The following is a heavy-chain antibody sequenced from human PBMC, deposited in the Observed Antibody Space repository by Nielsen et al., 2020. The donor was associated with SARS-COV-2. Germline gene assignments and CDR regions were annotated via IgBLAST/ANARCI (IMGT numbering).Heavy chain of an antibody. CDR3: ARLGYCSSTSCYHYYYYYMDV. D-gene: IGHD2-2*01. Sequence: ASVKVSCKASGYTFTSYGISWVRQAPGQGLEWMGWISAYNGNTNYAQKLQGRVTMTTDTSTSTAYMELRSLRSDDTAVYHCARLGYCSSTSCYHYYYYYMDVWGKGTTVTVSS. J-gene: IGHJ6*03. CDR2: ISAYNGNT. CDR1: GYTFTSYG. V-gene: IGHV1-18*04.